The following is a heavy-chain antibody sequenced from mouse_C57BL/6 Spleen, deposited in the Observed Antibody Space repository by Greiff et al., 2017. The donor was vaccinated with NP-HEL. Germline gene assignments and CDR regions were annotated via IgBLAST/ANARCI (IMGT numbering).Heavy chain of an antibody. CDR3: ARDSSGYGWFAY. CDR2: ISDGGSYT. V-gene: IGHV5-4*01. J-gene: IGHJ3*01. D-gene: IGHD3-2*02. Sequence: EVKLMESGGGLVKPGGSLKLSCAASGFTFSSYAMSWVRQTPEKRLEWVATISDGGSYTYYPDNVKGRFTISRDNAKNNLYLQMSHLKSEDTAMYYCARDSSGYGWFAYWGQGTLVTVSA. CDR1: GFTFSSYA.